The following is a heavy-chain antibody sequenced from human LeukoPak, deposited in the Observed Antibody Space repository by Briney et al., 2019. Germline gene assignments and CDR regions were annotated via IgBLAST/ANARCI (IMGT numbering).Heavy chain of an antibody. V-gene: IGHV3-30*04. CDR3: ARGGIVVVVAATPFDY. CDR1: GFTFSSYA. CDR2: ISYDGSNK. Sequence: PGGSLRLSCAASGFTFSSYAMHWVRQAPGKGLEWVAVISYDGSNKYYADSVKGRFTISSDNSKNTLYLQMNSLRAEDTAVYYCARGGIVVVVAATPFDYWGQGTLVTVSS. J-gene: IGHJ4*02. D-gene: IGHD2-15*01.